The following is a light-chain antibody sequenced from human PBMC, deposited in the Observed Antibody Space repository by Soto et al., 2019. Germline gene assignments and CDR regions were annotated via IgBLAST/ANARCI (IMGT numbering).Light chain of an antibody. CDR3: TSWTTSTTMI. J-gene: IGLJ2*01. CDR1: SSDIAAYNF. Sequence: QSVLTQPASVSGSPGQSITISCTGTSSDIAAYNFVSWYQQHPGKAPKLMLYDVNIRPSGVSNRFSGSTSGNTASLTISRLQAEYEADYYCTSWTTSTTMIFGGGTKVTLL. CDR2: DVN. V-gene: IGLV2-14*03.